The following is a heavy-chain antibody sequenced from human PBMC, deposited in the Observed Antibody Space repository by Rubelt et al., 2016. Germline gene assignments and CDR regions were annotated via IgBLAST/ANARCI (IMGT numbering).Heavy chain of an antibody. D-gene: IGHD3-3*01. CDR3: ARGLGFLDYMDV. V-gene: IGHV4-34*01. J-gene: IGHJ6*03. CDR2: INHSGST. Sequence: QVQLQQWGAGLLKPSETLSLTCAVYGRSFSDYYWSWIRQPPGKGLEWIGEINHSGSTNYNPSLKSRVTISVDTSKNQFSLKLNSVTAADTAVYYCARGLGFLDYMDVWGKGTTVTVSS. CDR1: GRSFSDYY.